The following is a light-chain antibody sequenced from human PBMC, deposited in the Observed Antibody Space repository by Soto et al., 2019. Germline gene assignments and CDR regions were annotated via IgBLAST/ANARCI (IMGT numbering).Light chain of an antibody. Sequence: QSALTQPASVSGSPGQSITISCTGTSSDIGTYNLVSWYQHYPGKAPKLMIYEGIKRPSGVSNRFSGSKAGNTAFLTISGLQAEDEAGYYCCSYAGSGTDNYVFGSGTKLTVL. CDR1: SSDIGTYNL. CDR2: EGI. J-gene: IGLJ1*01. CDR3: CSYAGSGTDNYV. V-gene: IGLV2-23*01.